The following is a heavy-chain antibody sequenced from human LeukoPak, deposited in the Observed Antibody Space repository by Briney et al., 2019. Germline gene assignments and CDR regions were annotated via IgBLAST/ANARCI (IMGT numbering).Heavy chain of an antibody. V-gene: IGHV3-23*01. CDR1: GFTFSSYA. Sequence: QPGGSLRLSCAASGFTFSSYAMSWVRQAPGKGLEWVSGISGSGSGTYYPDSVKGRFTISRDNSKNTLYLQMNSLRAEDTAVYYCAKGGIAAAGTSFYFDYWGQGTLVTVSS. CDR2: ISGSGSGT. J-gene: IGHJ4*02. D-gene: IGHD6-13*01. CDR3: AKGGIAAAGTSFYFDY.